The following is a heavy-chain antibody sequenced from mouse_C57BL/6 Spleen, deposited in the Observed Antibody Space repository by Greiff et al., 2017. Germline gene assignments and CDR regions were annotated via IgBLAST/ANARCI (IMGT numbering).Heavy chain of an antibody. CDR1: GYTFTSYW. Sequence: QVQLQQPGAELVRPGSSVKLSCKASGYTFTSYWMDWVKQRPGQGLEWIGNIYPADSETHYNQKFKDKATLTVDKSSSTAYMQLRSLTSEDSVVYYCARRGFLGGFAYWGHGALVTVSA. CDR3: ARRGFLGGFAY. CDR2: IYPADSET. V-gene: IGHV1-61*01. J-gene: IGHJ3*01.